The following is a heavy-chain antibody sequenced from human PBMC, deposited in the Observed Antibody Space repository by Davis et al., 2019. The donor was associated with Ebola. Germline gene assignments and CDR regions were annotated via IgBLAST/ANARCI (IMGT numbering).Heavy chain of an antibody. CDR2: IYYSGST. CDR3: AGKVLVPAAQLANYYYGMDV. D-gene: IGHD2-2*01. J-gene: IGHJ6*02. V-gene: IGHV4-59*01. Sequence: PSETLSLTCTVSGGSISSYYWSWIRQPPGKGLEWIGYIYYSGSTNYNPSLKSRVTISVETSKNQFSLKLSSVTAADTAVYYCAGKVLVPAAQLANYYYGMDVWGQGTTVTVSS. CDR1: GGSISSYY.